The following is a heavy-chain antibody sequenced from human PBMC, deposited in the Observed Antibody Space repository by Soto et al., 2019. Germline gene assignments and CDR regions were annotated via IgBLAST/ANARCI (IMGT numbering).Heavy chain of an antibody. J-gene: IGHJ6*03. Sequence: PGGSLRLSCAASGFTFSSYSMNWVRQAPGKGLEWVSSISSSSSYIYYADSVKGRFTISRDNAKNSLYLQMNSLRAEDTAVYYCARDLSWGSYCYYCMDVWGKGTTVTVSS. V-gene: IGHV3-21*01. D-gene: IGHD3-16*01. CDR3: ARDLSWGSYCYYCMDV. CDR2: ISSSSSYI. CDR1: GFTFSSYS.